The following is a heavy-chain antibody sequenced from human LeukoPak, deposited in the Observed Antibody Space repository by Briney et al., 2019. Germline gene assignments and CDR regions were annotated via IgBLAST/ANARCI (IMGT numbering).Heavy chain of an antibody. CDR2: IKQDGSEK. J-gene: IGHJ4*02. CDR1: GFTSGHIFSSYW. V-gene: IGHV3-7*01. D-gene: IGHD3-3*01. CDR3: ARGITIFGVVPGY. Sequence: GGSLRLSCVASGFTSGHIFSSYWMSWVRQAPGKGLEWVANIKQDGSEKYYVNSVKGRFTISRDNAKNSLYLQMNSLRAEDTAVYYCARGITIFGVVPGYWGQGTLVTVSS.